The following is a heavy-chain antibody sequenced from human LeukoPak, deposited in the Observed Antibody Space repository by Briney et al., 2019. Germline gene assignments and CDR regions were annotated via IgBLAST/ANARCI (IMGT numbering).Heavy chain of an antibody. J-gene: IGHJ6*02. V-gene: IGHV4-59*01. CDR2: IYYSGST. D-gene: IGHD6-13*01. CDR1: GGSISSYY. Sequence: SETLSLTCTVSGGSISSYYWSWLRQPPGKGLEWVGYIYYSGSTNYNPSLKSRVTISVDTSKNQFSLKLSSVTAADTAVYYCARGGPPVEQQLVQYYYYGMDVWGQGTTVTVSS. CDR3: ARGGPPVEQQLVQYYYYGMDV.